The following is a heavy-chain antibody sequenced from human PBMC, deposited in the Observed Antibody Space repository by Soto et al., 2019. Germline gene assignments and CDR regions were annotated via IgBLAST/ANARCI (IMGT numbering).Heavy chain of an antibody. CDR1: GYTFTSYD. CDR2: MNPNSGNT. V-gene: IGHV1-8*01. CDR3: ARAPSFIVLVPYYYGMDV. D-gene: IGHD2-2*01. J-gene: IGHJ6*02. Sequence: QVQLVQSGAEVKKPGASVKVSCKASGYTFTSYDINWVRQATGQGLEWMGWMNPNSGNTGYAQKFQGRVTMTRNTXIXTXXMELSSLRSEDTAVYYCARAPSFIVLVPYYYGMDVWGQGTTVTVSS.